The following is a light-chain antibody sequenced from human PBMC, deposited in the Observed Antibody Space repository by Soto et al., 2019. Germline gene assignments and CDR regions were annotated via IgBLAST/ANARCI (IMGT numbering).Light chain of an antibody. Sequence: QSALPQPASVSGSPGQSITISCTGTSSDVGSYNYVSWYQQHPGKAPKLMIYEVSNRPSGVFNRFSGSKSGNTASLTISGLQAEDEADYYCSSYTTSSTWVFGGGTKLPVL. CDR3: SSYTTSSTWV. V-gene: IGLV2-14*01. CDR1: SSDVGSYNY. J-gene: IGLJ3*02. CDR2: EVS.